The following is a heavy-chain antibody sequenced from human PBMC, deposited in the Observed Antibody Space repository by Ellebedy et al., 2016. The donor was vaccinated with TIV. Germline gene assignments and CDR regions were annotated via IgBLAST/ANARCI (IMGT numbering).Heavy chain of an antibody. CDR2: IKQDGSEK. CDR1: GFTFSTFW. V-gene: IGHV3-7*03. D-gene: IGHD3-22*01. Sequence: GESLKISXAASGFTFSTFWMNWVRQAPGKGLEWVASIKQDGSEKYYVDSVKGRFTISRDNAKNSLYLQMDSLTAEDTAVYYCARDPVVSSYDNSGYWDYWGQGTLVTVSS. CDR3: ARDPVVSSYDNSGYWDY. J-gene: IGHJ4*02.